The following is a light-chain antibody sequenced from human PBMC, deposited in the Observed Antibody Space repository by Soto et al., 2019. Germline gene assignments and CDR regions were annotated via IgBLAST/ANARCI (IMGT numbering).Light chain of an antibody. Sequence: DIKMTQSPSYVSASVGDRVTITCRASQGIKNWLAWYQQKPGKAPNLLIYTGSSLQSGVPSRFSGSGSGTEFTLTISNLQPDDFATYYCQQYDSYSSGPFGQGTKV. J-gene: IGKJ1*01. CDR1: QGIKNW. CDR2: TGS. CDR3: QQYDSYSSGP. V-gene: IGKV1-12*02.